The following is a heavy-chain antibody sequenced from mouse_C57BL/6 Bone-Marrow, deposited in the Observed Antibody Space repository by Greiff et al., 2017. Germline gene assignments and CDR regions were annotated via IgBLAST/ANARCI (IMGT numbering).Heavy chain of an antibody. D-gene: IGHD2-4*01. CDR2: IDPSDSYP. J-gene: IGHJ2*01. CDR1: GYTFTSYW. Sequence: QVQLQQPGAELVMPGASVKLSCKASGYTFTSYWMHWVKQRPGQGLEWIGEIDPSDSYPNYNQKFKGKSTLTVDKSSSTAYMQLSSLTSEDSAVYYCARSGYDYASYYFDYWGQGTTLTVSS. V-gene: IGHV1-69*01. CDR3: ARSGYDYASYYFDY.